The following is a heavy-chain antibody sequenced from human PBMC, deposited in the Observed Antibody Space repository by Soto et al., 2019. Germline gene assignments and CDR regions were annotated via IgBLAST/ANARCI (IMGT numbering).Heavy chain of an antibody. CDR2: IYYSGST. CDR1: GGSISSYY. J-gene: IGHJ6*02. V-gene: IGHV4-59*01. Sequence: PSETLSLTCTVSGGSISSYYWSWIRQPPGKGLEWIGYIYYSGSTNYNPSLKSRVTISVDTSKNQFSLKLSSVTAADTAVYYCARVSADHYYYYGMDVWGQGTTVTVSS. CDR3: ARVSADHYYYYGMDV.